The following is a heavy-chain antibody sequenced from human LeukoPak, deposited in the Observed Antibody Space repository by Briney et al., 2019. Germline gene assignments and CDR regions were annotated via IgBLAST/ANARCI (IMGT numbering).Heavy chain of an antibody. CDR3: ARATLGYCSSTSCRDAFDI. D-gene: IGHD2-2*01. CDR2: IYYSGST. Sequence: SETLSLTCTVSGGSISSYYWSWIRQPPGKGLEWIGYIYYSGSTNYNPSLKSRVTISVDTSKNQFSLKLSSVTAADTAVYYCARATLGYCSSTSCRDAFDIWGQGTMVTVSS. CDR1: GGSISSYY. V-gene: IGHV4-59*01. J-gene: IGHJ3*02.